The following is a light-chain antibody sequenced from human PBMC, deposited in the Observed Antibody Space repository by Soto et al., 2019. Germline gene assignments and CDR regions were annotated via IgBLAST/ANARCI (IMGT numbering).Light chain of an antibody. J-gene: IGLJ1*01. Sequence: QSALTQPASVSGSPGQSITISCTGTSSDVGGYNYVSWYQQHPGKAPKLMIYDVSNRPSGVSNRFSGSKSGNTASLTISGLQAVDEADYYCSSYTSSGGVFGTGTKVTVL. CDR2: DVS. CDR3: SSYTSSGGV. CDR1: SSDVGGYNY. V-gene: IGLV2-14*01.